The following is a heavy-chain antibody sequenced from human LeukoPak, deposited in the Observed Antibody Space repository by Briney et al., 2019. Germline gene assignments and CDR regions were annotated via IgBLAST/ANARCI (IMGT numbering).Heavy chain of an antibody. J-gene: IGHJ6*03. D-gene: IGHD4-11*01. V-gene: IGHV4-59*01. CDR3: AGVTTVTHYRYYYYYMDV. CDR1: GGSISSYY. CDR2: IYYSGST. Sequence: PSETLSLTCTVSGGSISSYYWSWIRQPPGKGLEWIGYIYYSGSTNYNPSLKSRVTISVDTSKNQFSLKLSSVTAADTAVYYCAGVTTVTHYRYYYYYMDVWGKGTTVTISS.